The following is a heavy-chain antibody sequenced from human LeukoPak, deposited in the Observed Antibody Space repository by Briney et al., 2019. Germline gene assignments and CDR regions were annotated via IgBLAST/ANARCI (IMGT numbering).Heavy chain of an antibody. CDR3: AKVPYYGSGSWYFDL. CDR2: ISGSGGST. CDR1: GFTFSSYA. V-gene: IGHV3-23*01. D-gene: IGHD3-10*01. Sequence: GGSLRLSCAASGFTFSSYAMSWVRQAPGEGLEWVSAISGSGGSTYYADSVKGRFTISRDNSKNTLYLQMNSLRAEDTAVYYCAKVPYYGSGSWYFDLWGRGTLVTVSS. J-gene: IGHJ2*01.